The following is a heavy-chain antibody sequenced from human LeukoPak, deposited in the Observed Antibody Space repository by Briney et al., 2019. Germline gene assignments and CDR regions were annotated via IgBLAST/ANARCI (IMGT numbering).Heavy chain of an antibody. Sequence: PAGTLRLSCSASGFTFSSYGMHWVRQAPGKGLEWVADISYDGSNKYYAVSVKGRFTISRDNSKNTLYLQMNSLRAEDTAVYYCAKDLEVRGVIKADYWGQGTLVTVSS. J-gene: IGHJ4*02. CDR1: GFTFSSYG. V-gene: IGHV3-30*18. D-gene: IGHD3-10*01. CDR3: AKDLEVRGVIKADY. CDR2: ISYDGSNK.